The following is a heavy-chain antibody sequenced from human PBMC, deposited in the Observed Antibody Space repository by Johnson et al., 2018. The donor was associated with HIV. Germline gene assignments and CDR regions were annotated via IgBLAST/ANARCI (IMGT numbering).Heavy chain of an antibody. J-gene: IGHJ3*02. CDR1: GFTFSSYG. CDR3: AKGAPPLGSPSWPDI. Sequence: VQLLESGGGVVQPGGSLRLSCAASGFTFSSYGMHWVRQAPGKGLEWVSGINWNGGSTGYADSVKGRFPISRDNSKKTLYLQMNSLRAEDTAVYYCAKGAPPLGSPSWPDIWGQGTMVTVSS. D-gene: IGHD3-10*02. CDR2: INWNGGST. V-gene: IGHV3-NL1*01.